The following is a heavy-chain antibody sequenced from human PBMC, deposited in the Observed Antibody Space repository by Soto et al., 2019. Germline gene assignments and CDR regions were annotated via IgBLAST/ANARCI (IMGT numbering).Heavy chain of an antibody. CDR2: IKQDGSEK. Sequence: EVQLVESGGGLVQPGGSLRLSCAASGFRFRDYWMYWVRQTPGKGLEWVANIKQDGSEKYYVDSVKGRFTISRDNARNSLFLQMAGLRAEDTAVYFCARVTTMGGYWGQGPLVTVSS. V-gene: IGHV3-7*01. J-gene: IGHJ4*02. CDR3: ARVTTMGGY. D-gene: IGHD4-17*01. CDR1: GFRFRDYW.